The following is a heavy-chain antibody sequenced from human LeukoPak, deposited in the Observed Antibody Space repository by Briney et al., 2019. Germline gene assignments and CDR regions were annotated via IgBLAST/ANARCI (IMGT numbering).Heavy chain of an antibody. V-gene: IGHV3-23*01. D-gene: IGHD2-15*01. CDR1: GFTFSRFG. Sequence: PGGSLRLSCVTSGFTFSRFGMTWARQPPGKGLEWVASFDGNADGTYYADSVKGRCTISRDNSKNTLYLQMNSLRAEDTAIYYCAKPRIIGLGWAQFDYWGQGSLVTVSS. J-gene: IGHJ4*02. CDR2: FDGNADGT. CDR3: AKPRIIGLGWAQFDY.